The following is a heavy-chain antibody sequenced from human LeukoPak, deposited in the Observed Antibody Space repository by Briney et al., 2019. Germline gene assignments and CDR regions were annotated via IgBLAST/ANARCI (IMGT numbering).Heavy chain of an antibody. CDR3: AKVRGFSGYGYFDY. Sequence: GGSLRLSCAASGFTFSGYAMSWVRQAPGKGLEWVSVIGGSGDSTYYADPVKGRFTISRDNSKNTLYLQMKSLRVEDTAVYYCAKVRGFSGYGYFDYWGQGTLVTVSS. V-gene: IGHV3-23*01. CDR1: GFTFSGYA. J-gene: IGHJ4*02. D-gene: IGHD5-12*01. CDR2: IGGSGDST.